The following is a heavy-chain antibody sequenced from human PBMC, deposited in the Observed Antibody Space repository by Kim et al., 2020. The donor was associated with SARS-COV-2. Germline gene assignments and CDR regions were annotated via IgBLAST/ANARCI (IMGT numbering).Heavy chain of an antibody. CDR3: GSYYESSGYYHDAFDI. Sequence: SVKGRFTICRDNSKTTLYLKMHSLRAEDTAVYYCGSYYESSGYYHDAFDIWGQGTMVTVSS. D-gene: IGHD3-22*01. J-gene: IGHJ3*02. V-gene: IGHV3-66*01.